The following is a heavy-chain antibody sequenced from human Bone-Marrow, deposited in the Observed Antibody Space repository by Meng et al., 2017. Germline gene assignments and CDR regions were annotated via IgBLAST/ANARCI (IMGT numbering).Heavy chain of an antibody. D-gene: IGHD1-1*01. CDR1: GFTFSRHW. J-gene: IGHJ4*02. V-gene: IGHV3-7*01. CDR3: ARDGNGGFDY. CDR2: IKQDGSDK. Sequence: GESLKISCAASGFTFSRHWVSWVRQAPGKGLEWVANIKQDGSDKYYVDSVKGRFTISRDNAKNSLFLRMNSLRVEDTAVYYCARDGNGGFDYWGQGTLVTVSS.